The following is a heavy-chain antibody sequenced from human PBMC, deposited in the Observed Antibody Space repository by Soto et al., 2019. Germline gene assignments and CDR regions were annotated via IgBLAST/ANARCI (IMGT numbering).Heavy chain of an antibody. CDR1: GFTFSSYA. J-gene: IGHJ6*02. D-gene: IGHD2-21*02. CDR2: ISYDGSNK. CDR3: ARGGSGCGGDCYPFLGYYYYGMDV. Sequence: PGVSLRLSCAASGFTFSSYAMHWVRQAPGKGLEWVAVISYDGSNKYYADSVKGRFTISRDNSKNTLDLQMNSLRAQDTAVSDCARGGSGCGGDCYPFLGYYYYGMDVWGQGTTVTVSS. V-gene: IGHV3-30-3*01.